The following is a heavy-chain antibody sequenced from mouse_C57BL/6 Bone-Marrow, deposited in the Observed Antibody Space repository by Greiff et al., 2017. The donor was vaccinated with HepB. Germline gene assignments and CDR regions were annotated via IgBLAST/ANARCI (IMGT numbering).Heavy chain of an antibody. CDR2: IDPEPGGT. V-gene: IGHV1-15*01. CDR3: TRCLLGVFYFDY. Sequence: QVQLQQSGAELVRPGASVTLSCKASGYTFTDYEMHWVKQTPVHGLEWIGAIDPEPGGTAYNQKFKGKAILTADKSSSTAYMELRSLTSEDSAVYYCTRCLLGVFYFDYWGQGTTLTVSS. J-gene: IGHJ2*01. D-gene: IGHD2-1*01. CDR1: GYTFTDYE.